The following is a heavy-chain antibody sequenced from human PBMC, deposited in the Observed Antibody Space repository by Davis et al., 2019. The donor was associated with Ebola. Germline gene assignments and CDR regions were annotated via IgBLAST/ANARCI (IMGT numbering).Heavy chain of an antibody. D-gene: IGHD6-13*01. V-gene: IGHV4-61*01. CDR1: GGSVSSGSYY. Sequence: MPSETLSLTCAVSGGSVSSGSYYWSWIRQPPGKGLEWIGYIYYSGSTNYNPSLKSRVTISVDTSKNQFSLKLSSVTAADTAVYYCARGSAAGVYFDYWGQGTLVTVSS. CDR2: IYYSGST. CDR3: ARGSAAGVYFDY. J-gene: IGHJ4*02.